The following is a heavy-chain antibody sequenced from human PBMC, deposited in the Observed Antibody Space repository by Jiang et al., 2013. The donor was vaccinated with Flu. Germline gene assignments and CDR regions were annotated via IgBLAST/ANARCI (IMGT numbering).Heavy chain of an antibody. CDR2: INAGNGNT. CDR1: GYTFTSYA. CDR3: ARGMIVGATNYYYYMDV. J-gene: IGHJ6*03. V-gene: IGHV1-3*01. D-gene: IGHD1-26*01. Sequence: VKVSCKASGYTFTSYAMHWVRQAPGQRLEWMGWINAGNGNTKYSQKFQGRVTITRDTSASTAYMELSSLRSEDTAVYYCARGMIVGATNYYYYMDVWGKGTTVTVSS.